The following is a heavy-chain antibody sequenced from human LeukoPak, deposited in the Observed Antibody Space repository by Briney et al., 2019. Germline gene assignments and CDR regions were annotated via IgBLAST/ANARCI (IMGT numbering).Heavy chain of an antibody. Sequence: SETLSLTCTVSGGSISSSSYYWGWIRQPPGKGLEWIGSIYYSGSTYYNPSLKSRVTTSIDTSKNQFSLKLSSVTAADTAVYSCARHLRGILTGYSQNWFDPWGQGTLVTVSS. CDR3: ARHLRGILTGYSQNWFDP. D-gene: IGHD3-9*01. J-gene: IGHJ5*02. V-gene: IGHV4-39*01. CDR1: GGSISSSSYY. CDR2: IYYSGST.